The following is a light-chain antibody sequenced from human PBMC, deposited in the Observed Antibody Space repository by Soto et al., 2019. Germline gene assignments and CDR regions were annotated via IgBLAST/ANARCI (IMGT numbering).Light chain of an antibody. V-gene: IGKV3-20*01. Sequence: EIVLTQSPGTLSLSPGERATLSCRASQSISSSQLACYQQRPGQAPRLLIYGASTRATGIPDRFRGRGYGTAFVLPISSLVPEDFAIYYCQHYRSSIPITFGHGTKVDIK. J-gene: IGKJ3*01. CDR3: QHYRSSIPIT. CDR2: GAS. CDR1: QSISSSQ.